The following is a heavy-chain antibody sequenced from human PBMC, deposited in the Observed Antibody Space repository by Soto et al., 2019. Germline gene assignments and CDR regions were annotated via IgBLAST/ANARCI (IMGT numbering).Heavy chain of an antibody. V-gene: IGHV4-34*01. CDR1: GASFSGYY. CDR2: ANHSGTT. J-gene: IGHJ4*02. D-gene: IGHD2-2*01. Sequence: QVQLQQWGAGLLKPSETLSLTCAVYGASFSGYYWTWIRQSPEKGLEWIGEANHSGTTYYNPSLKTRVTISVHTPKNQFSLKMSSVTAADTAVYYCARGIGYCSSINCYSSRRLRFDSWGQGTLVTVSS. CDR3: ARGIGYCSSINCYSSRRLRFDS.